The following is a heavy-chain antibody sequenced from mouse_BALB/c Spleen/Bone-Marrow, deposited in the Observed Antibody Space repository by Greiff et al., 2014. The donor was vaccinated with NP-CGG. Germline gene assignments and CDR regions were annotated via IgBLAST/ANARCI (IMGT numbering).Heavy chain of an antibody. V-gene: IGHV1S41*01. Sequence: DLVKPGASVKLSCKTSGYTFTNYWINWIKQRPGQGLEWLGRIAPGSGSTYYNEMFKVKAPLTVDTSSSTAYIQLSSRSSEDSAVYFCARERYGYDGWYFDVWGEGTTVTVSS. CDR1: GYTFTNYW. J-gene: IGHJ1*01. CDR3: ARERYGYDGWYFDV. D-gene: IGHD2-2*01. CDR2: IAPGSGST.